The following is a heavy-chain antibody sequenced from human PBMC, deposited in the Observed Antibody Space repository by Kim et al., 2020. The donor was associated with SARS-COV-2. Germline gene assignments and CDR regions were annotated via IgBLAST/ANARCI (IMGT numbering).Heavy chain of an antibody. CDR1: GFTFSSYG. D-gene: IGHD5-12*01. V-gene: IGHV3-30*18. J-gene: IGHJ3*02. CDR3: ANHPARRRLRLGDDAFDI. CDR2: ISYDGSNK. Sequence: GGSLRLSCAASGFTFSSYGMHWVRQAPGKGLEWVAVISYDGSNKYYADSVKGRFTISRDNSKNTLYLQMNSLRAEDTAVYYCANHPARRRLRLGDDAFDIWGQGTMVTVSS.